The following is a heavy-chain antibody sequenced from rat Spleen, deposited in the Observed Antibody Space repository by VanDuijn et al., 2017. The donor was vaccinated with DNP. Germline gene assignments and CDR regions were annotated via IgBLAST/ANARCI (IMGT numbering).Heavy chain of an antibody. CDR1: GFSFSNFA. D-gene: IGHD4-3*01. CDR3: ARDLIIRDTTSAMDV. Sequence: QVQLRESGPGLVQPSQTLSLTCTVSGFSFSNFAINWVRQPPGKGLEWVAAISSAGNTFYNSDLKSRLSFSRDTSKNQVFLKMNSLQTEDTATYYCARDLIIRDTTSAMDVWGQGTSVTVSS. CDR2: ISSAGNT. J-gene: IGHJ4*01. V-gene: IGHV2S12*01.